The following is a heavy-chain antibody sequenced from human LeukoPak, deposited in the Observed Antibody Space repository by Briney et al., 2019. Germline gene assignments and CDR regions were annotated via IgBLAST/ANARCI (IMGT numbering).Heavy chain of an antibody. J-gene: IGHJ4*02. V-gene: IGHV3-15*01. CDR3: TTAQYYYDSSGYSFDY. D-gene: IGHD3-22*01. CDR1: GFTFSNAW. CDR2: IKSKTDGGTT. Sequence: GGSLRLSSAASGFTFSNAWMSRVRQAPGKGLEWVGRIKSKTDGGTTDYAAPVKGRFTISRDDSKNTLYLQMNSLKTEDTAVYYCTTAQYYYDSSGYSFDYWGQGTLVTVSS.